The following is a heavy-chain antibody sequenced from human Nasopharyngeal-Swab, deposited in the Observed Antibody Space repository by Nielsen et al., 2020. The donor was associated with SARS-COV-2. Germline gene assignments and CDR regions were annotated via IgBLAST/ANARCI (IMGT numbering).Heavy chain of an antibody. CDR3: ARSRGAGPNYYFDY. Sequence: GGSLRLSFPVSRFTLPDARTSWVRQVPGKGRGWAGLIKSNAEGGTPVYAAALKDRITISRDESKNTLFLQMNSLKTEDTAVYYCARSRGAGPNYYFDYWGQGSLVTVSS. V-gene: IGHV3-15*01. D-gene: IGHD6-19*01. CDR1: RFTLPDAR. J-gene: IGHJ4*02. CDR2: IKSNAEGGTP.